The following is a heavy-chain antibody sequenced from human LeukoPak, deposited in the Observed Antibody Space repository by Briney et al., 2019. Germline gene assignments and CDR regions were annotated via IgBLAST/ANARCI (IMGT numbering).Heavy chain of an antibody. CDR3: ARDSGYCTNGVCYRFDP. Sequence: ASVKVSCKASGYTFTSYGISWVRQAPGQGLGWVVWISAYNGNTNYAQKFQGRVTMTRDTSISTAYMELSRLRSDDTAVYYCARDSGYCTNGVCYRFDPWGQGTLVTVSS. D-gene: IGHD2-8*01. V-gene: IGHV1-18*01. CDR1: GYTFTSYG. J-gene: IGHJ5*02. CDR2: ISAYNGNT.